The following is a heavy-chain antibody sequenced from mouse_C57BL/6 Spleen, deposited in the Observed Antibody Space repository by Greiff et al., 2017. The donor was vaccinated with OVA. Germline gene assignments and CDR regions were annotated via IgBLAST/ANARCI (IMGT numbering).Heavy chain of an antibody. D-gene: IGHD3-3*01. J-gene: IGHJ4*01. CDR1: GFSLTSYG. CDR2: IWGVGGT. Sequence: VKLMESGPGLVAPSQSLSITCTVSGFSLTSYGVDWVRQSPGKGLEWLGVIWGVGGTNYNSALKSRLSISKDNSKSQVFLKMNSLQTDDTAMYYCASGGTGAMDYWGQGTSVTVSS. CDR3: ASGGTGAMDY. V-gene: IGHV2-6*01.